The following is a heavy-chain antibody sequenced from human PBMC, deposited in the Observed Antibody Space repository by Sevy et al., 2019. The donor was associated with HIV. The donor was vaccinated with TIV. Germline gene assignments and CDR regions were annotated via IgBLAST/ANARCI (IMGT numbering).Heavy chain of an antibody. CDR1: GFTFSSYE. D-gene: IGHD4-17*01. CDR3: ARAPTTVTTGDY. CDR2: ISSSGSTI. Sequence: VGSLRLSCAASGFTFSSYEMNWVRQAPGKGLEWVSYISSSGSTIYYADSVKGRFTISRDNAKNSLYLQMNSLRAEDTAVYYCARAPTTVTTGDYWGQGTLVTVSS. J-gene: IGHJ4*02. V-gene: IGHV3-48*03.